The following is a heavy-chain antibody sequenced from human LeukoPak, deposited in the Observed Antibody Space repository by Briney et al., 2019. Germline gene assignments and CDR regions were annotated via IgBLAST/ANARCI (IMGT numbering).Heavy chain of an antibody. CDR2: ISSSSSYI. CDR3: ARDQGRYYDITWCQDY. V-gene: IGHV3-21*01. D-gene: IGHD3-9*01. Sequence: GGSLRLSCAASGFTFSSYSMNWVRQAPGKGLEWVSSISSSSSYIYYADSVKGRFTISRDNAKNSLYLQMNSLRAEDTAVYYCARDQGRYYDITWCQDYWGQGTLVTVSS. J-gene: IGHJ4*02. CDR1: GFTFSSYS.